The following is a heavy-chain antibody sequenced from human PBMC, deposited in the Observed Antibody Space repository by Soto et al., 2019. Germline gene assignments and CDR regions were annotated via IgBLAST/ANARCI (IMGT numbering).Heavy chain of an antibody. Sequence: ESMKSSCKGSGYSFTSYWIGWVRQMPGKGLEWMGIIYPGDSDTRYSPSFQGQVTISADKSISTAYLQWSSLKASDTAMYYFLRGYSYHYNVMDFCGQGTTGTGSS. J-gene: IGHJ6*02. V-gene: IGHV5-51*01. CDR1: GYSFTSYW. CDR2: IYPGDSDT. CDR3: LRGYSYHYNVMDF. D-gene: IGHD5-18*01.